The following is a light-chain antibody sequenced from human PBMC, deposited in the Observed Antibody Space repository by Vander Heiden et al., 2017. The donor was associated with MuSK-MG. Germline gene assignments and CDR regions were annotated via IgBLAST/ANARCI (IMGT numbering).Light chain of an antibody. J-gene: IGKJ4*01. CDR2: SAS. V-gene: IGKV1-39*01. Sequence: DIQLTQSPSSLSASVGDRVTLTCRASQSISVFVNWFQLKPGKAPKLLIYSASNLQSGVPSRFSGSGSGTDFTLTISSLQPEDFATYYCQQSHSFPRTFGGGTKVXSK. CDR1: QSISVF. CDR3: QQSHSFPRT.